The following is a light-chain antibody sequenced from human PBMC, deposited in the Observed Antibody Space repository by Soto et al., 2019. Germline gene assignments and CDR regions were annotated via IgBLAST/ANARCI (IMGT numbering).Light chain of an antibody. CDR2: AAS. Sequence: DIQVTQSPSSLSASVGDSFTLSCQTSQLFDSYIHWYQHQSGKPPKLLIYAASTLQDGVPSRFSGGGSGTAFSLIITGLQPGDSATYYCQQTYTSVATFGQGTKVDIK. CDR3: QQTYTSVAT. CDR1: QLFDSY. J-gene: IGKJ1*01. V-gene: IGKV1-39*01.